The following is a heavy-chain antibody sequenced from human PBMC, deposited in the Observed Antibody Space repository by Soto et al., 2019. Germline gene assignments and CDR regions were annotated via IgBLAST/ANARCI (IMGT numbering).Heavy chain of an antibody. Sequence: SETLSLTCTVSGGSISSSSYYWGWIRQPPGKGLEWIGSIYYSGSTYYNPSLKSRVTISRDMSTSTAYMELSSLRPEDTAVYYCATDVGGYIYGLARHWGPGTLVTVSS. J-gene: IGHJ4*02. V-gene: IGHV4-39*07. CDR2: IYYSGST. CDR1: GGSISSSSYY. CDR3: ATDVGGYIYGLARH. D-gene: IGHD4-17*01.